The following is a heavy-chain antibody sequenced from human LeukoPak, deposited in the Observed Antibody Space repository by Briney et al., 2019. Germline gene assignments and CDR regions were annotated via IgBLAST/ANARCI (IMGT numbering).Heavy chain of an antibody. CDR2: FDPEDGET. D-gene: IGHD1-26*01. J-gene: IGHJ3*02. Sequence: GASVKVSCKVSGYTLTELSMHWVRQAPGKGPEWMGGFDPEDGETIYAQKFQGRVTMTEDTSTDTAYMELSSLRSEDTAVYYCATIDNIVGATTDAFDIWGQGTMVTVSS. CDR3: ATIDNIVGATTDAFDI. CDR1: GYTLTELS. V-gene: IGHV1-24*01.